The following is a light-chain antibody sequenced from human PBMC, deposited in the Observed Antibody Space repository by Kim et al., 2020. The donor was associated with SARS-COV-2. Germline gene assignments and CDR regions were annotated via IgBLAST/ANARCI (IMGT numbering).Light chain of an antibody. J-gene: IGKJ4*01. CDR3: QHYGRSRALG. V-gene: IGKV3-20*01. CDR2: GAS. CDR1: QSISVSS. Sequence: EIVLTQSPGTLSLSPGERATLSCRASQSISVSSLAWYQQKTGQPPRLLMYGASSRVTGIPDRFSGSGSGTDFTLTISRLEPEDFAVYYCQHYGRSRALGFGGGTKVDIK.